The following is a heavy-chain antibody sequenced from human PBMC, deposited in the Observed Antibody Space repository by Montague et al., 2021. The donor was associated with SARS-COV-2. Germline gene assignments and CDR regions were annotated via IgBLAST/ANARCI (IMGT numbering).Heavy chain of an antibody. CDR3: AKDDGSGNYYNGPYEN. CDR1: GFTFKNYA. J-gene: IGHJ4*02. V-gene: IGHV3-23*01. Sequence: SLRLSCAASGFTFKNYAMGWVRQAPGKGLEWVSAVSDTGGGTYYADSVKGRFTISRDNGRSSVHLQMNSLRAEDTALYYCAKDDGSGNYYNGPYENWGQGTRVTVSS. D-gene: IGHD3-10*01. CDR2: VSDTGGGT.